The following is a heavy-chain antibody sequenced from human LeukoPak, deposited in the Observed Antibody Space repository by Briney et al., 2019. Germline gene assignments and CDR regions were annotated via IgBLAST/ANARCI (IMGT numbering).Heavy chain of an antibody. V-gene: IGHV3-23*01. CDR2: ISGSGGST. Sequence: GGSLRLSCSASGFTSSSYAMSWVRQAPGKGLEWVSAISGSGGSTYYADSVKGRFTISRDNSKNTLYLQMNSLRVEDTAVYYCAKKVGSGWYEGFDYWGQGTLVTVSS. D-gene: IGHD6-19*01. J-gene: IGHJ4*02. CDR1: GFTSSSYA. CDR3: AKKVGSGWYEGFDY.